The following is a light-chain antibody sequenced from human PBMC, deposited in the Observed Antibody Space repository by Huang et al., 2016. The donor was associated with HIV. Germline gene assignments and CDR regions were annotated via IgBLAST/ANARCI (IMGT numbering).Light chain of an antibody. CDR1: QSLLHSNGYNY. CDR2: LGS. J-gene: IGKJ4*01. V-gene: IGKV2-28*01. Sequence: DIVMTQSPLSLSVTPGEPASISCRSSQSLLHSNGYNYLDWYLQKPGQSPQLLIYLGSERASGVPDRFSGSGSGTDFTLKISRVEAEDVGVYYCMQALQTPTFGGGTKVEIK. CDR3: MQALQTPT.